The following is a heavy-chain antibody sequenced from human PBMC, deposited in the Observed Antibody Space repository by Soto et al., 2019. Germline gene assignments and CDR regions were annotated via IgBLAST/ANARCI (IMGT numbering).Heavy chain of an antibody. J-gene: IGHJ4*01. Sequence: EVQLLQSGGGLVQPGGSLRLSCMASGFPSSTYGFSTYAMTWVRQPPGKGLEWVSVITGSGSHSYYVDSVKGRFTISRDNSRNTLFLQMDSLRADDTAVYFCAKGTSSEFLLSFDDWGHGTLVTVSS. CDR2: ITGSGSHS. V-gene: IGHV3-23*01. CDR1: GFPSSTYGFSTYA. D-gene: IGHD3-10*01. CDR3: AKGTSSEFLLSFDD.